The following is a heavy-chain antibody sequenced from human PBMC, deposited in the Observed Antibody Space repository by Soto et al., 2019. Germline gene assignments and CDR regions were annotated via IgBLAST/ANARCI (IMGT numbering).Heavy chain of an antibody. V-gene: IGHV3-30-3*01. Sequence: PGGSLRLSCAASGFTFSSYAMHWVRQAPGKGLEWVAVISYDGSNKYYADSVKGRFTISRDNSKNTLYLQMNSLRAEDTAVYYCARDYWSGYPYYYYGMDVRGQGTTVTVSS. CDR2: ISYDGSNK. D-gene: IGHD3-3*01. J-gene: IGHJ6*02. CDR3: ARDYWSGYPYYYYGMDV. CDR1: GFTFSSYA.